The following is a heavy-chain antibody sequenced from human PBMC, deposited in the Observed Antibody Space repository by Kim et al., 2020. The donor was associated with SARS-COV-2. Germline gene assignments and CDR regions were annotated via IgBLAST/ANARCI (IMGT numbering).Heavy chain of an antibody. D-gene: IGHD3-10*01. Sequence: GRDTHYPNSVKGRFTISRDDPKNTLFLEMNSLGAEDTAIYYCARSYSYDYWGQGTLVTVSS. CDR2: GRDT. CDR3: ARSYSYDY. V-gene: IGHV3-23*01. J-gene: IGHJ4*02.